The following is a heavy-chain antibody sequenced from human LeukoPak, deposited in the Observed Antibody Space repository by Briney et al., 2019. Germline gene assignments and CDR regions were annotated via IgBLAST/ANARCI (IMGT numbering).Heavy chain of an antibody. Sequence: GASVKVSCKASGYTFTGYYMHWVRQAPGQGLEWMGRINPNSGGTNYAQKFQGRVTMTRDTSISTAYMELSRLRSDDTAVYYCARGEALGYCSGSSCYSRRYYYYMDVWAKGPRSPSP. CDR2: INPNSGGT. CDR3: ARGEALGYCSGSSCYSRRYYYYMDV. J-gene: IGHJ6*03. CDR1: GYTFTGYY. D-gene: IGHD2-15*01. V-gene: IGHV1-2*06.